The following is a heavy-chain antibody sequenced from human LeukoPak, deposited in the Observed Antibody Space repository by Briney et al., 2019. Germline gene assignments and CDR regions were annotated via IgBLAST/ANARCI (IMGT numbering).Heavy chain of an antibody. CDR3: ARVSGWYWFDN. Sequence: GGSLRLSCAASGFTFRSYAMHWVRQAPGKGLEYVSAISSDGRITYYANSVKGRFTISRDNTKNTLYLQMGSPRAEDMAVYYCARVSGWYWFDNWGQGTLVTVSS. CDR2: ISSDGRIT. D-gene: IGHD6-19*01. V-gene: IGHV3-64*01. J-gene: IGHJ4*02. CDR1: GFTFRSYA.